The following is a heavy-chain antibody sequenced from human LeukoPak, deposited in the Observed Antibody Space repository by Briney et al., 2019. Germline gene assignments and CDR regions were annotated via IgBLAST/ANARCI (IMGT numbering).Heavy chain of an antibody. J-gene: IGHJ4*02. CDR1: GFTFSSYG. D-gene: IGHD3-3*01. V-gene: IGHV3-NL1*01. CDR3: AGPIFGVVMNPFDY. Sequence: GRSLRLSCAASGFTFSSYGMHWVRQAPGKGLEWVAVIYSGGSTYYADSVKGRFTISRDNSKNTLYLQMNSLRAEDTAVYYCAGPIFGVVMNPFDYWGQGTLVTVSS. CDR2: IYSGGST.